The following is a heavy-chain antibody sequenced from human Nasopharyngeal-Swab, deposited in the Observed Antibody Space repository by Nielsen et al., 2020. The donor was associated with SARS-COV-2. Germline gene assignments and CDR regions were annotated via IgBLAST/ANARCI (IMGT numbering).Heavy chain of an antibody. CDR2: ISWNSGTI. CDR3: ARDAARSWYNWFDP. CDR1: GFTFDDYA. V-gene: IGHV3-9*01. J-gene: IGHJ5*02. D-gene: IGHD6-13*01. Sequence: GGSLRLSCAASGFTFDDYAMHWVRQAPGKGMEWVSGISWNSGTIGYADSVEGRFTISRDNAKNSLFLQMNSLRTEDTALYYCARDAARSWYNWFDPWGQGTLVTVSS.